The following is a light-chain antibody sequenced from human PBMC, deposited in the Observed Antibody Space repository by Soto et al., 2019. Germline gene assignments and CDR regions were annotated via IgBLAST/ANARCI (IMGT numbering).Light chain of an antibody. CDR1: QSVSSSY. V-gene: IGKV3-20*01. J-gene: IGKJ2*01. CDR2: GAS. Sequence: EFVLTQSPGTLSLSPGERATLSCRASQSVSSSYLAWYQQKPGQAPRLLIYGASSRATGIPDRFSGSGSGTDFTLTISRLEPEDFAVYYCQQYGSPMYTFGQGTKLEIK. CDR3: QQYGSPMYT.